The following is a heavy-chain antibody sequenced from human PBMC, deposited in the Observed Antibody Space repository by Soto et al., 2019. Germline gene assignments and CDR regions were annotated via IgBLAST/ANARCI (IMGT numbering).Heavy chain of an antibody. CDR2: ISSSSSYI. Sequence: AGGSLRLSCAAFGFTFSSYSMNWVRQAPGKGLEWVSSISSSSSYIYYADSVKGRFTISRDNAKNSLYLQMNSLRAEDTAVYYCARNQQQLVDAFDIWGQGTMVTVSS. J-gene: IGHJ3*02. D-gene: IGHD6-13*01. CDR3: ARNQQQLVDAFDI. V-gene: IGHV3-21*01. CDR1: GFTFSSYS.